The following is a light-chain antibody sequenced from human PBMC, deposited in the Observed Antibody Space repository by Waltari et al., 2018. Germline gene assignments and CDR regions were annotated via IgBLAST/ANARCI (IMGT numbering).Light chain of an antibody. CDR2: EDS. CDR1: NIGSTS. CDR3: QVWDSDTDNRV. Sequence: SFVLTQPPSVSVAPGQTASIFGAGKNIGSTSVHWYQQRPGQAPVLVVYEDSSRPSGFPGRFSGSNSGNTATLTISGVEAGYEADYYCQVWDSDTDNRVFGGGTKVTVL. V-gene: IGLV3-21*02. J-gene: IGLJ3*02.